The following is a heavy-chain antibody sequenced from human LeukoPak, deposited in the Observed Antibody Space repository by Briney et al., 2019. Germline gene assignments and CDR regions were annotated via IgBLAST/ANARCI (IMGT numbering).Heavy chain of an antibody. V-gene: IGHV3-48*03. D-gene: IGHD6-13*01. CDR2: ISSSGSTI. CDR3: LSSSWYDEGY. J-gene: IGHJ4*02. CDR1: GFTFSSYE. Sequence: PGGSLRLSCAASGFTFSSYEMNWVRQAPGKGLKWVSYISSSGSTIYYADSVKGRFTISRDNAKNSLYLQMNSLRAEDTAVYYGLSSSWYDEGYWGQGTLVTVSS.